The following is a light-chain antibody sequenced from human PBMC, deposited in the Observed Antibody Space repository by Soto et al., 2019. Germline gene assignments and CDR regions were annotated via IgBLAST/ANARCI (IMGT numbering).Light chain of an antibody. Sequence: ETEMTQSPATLSVSPGERATLSCRASQSVRSNLAWYQQKPVQAPRLLMYGASTRATGIPARFSGSGSGTEFTLTISSLQSEDFGVYYCQQYNNWLITFGQGTRLEIK. J-gene: IGKJ5*01. CDR2: GAS. V-gene: IGKV3-15*01. CDR1: QSVRSN. CDR3: QQYNNWLIT.